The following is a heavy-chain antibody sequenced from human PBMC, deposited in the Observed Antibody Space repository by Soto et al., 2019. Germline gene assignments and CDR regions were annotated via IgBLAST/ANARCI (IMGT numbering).Heavy chain of an antibody. CDR1: GFTFGSYW. J-gene: IGHJ4*01. Sequence: EVQLEESGGGLVQPGGSLRLSCAASGFTFGSYWMSWVRQAPGKGPEWLATIKWDASEKKYVDSVKGRFTTSRDNAKNAIYLEMDSLRAEDPAVYYRARDSGYGSRASVNHYLDYRGQGTLVTVSS. CDR2: IKWDASEK. CDR3: ARDSGYGSRASVNHYLDY. D-gene: IGHD3-10*01. V-gene: IGHV3-7*01.